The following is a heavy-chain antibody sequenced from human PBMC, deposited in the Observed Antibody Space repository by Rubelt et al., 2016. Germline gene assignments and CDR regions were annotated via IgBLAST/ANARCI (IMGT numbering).Heavy chain of an antibody. CDR3: TRAVHTAFPSPFWYFDF. V-gene: IGHV3-53*01. Sequence: GSLRLSCAASGFTFSSYVMSWVRQAPGKGLEWVSLIYSDDRTTYADSVKGRFTISRDIAKNTVYLLMDSLRAEDTAVYYCTRAVHTAFPSPFWYFDFWGQGTLVTVSS. CDR2: IYSDDRT. D-gene: IGHD5-18*01. J-gene: IGHJ4*02. CDR1: GFTFSSYV.